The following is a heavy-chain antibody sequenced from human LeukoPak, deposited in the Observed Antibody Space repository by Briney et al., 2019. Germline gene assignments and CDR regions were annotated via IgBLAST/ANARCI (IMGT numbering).Heavy chain of an antibody. CDR2: ISSSSSYI. V-gene: IGHV3-21*01. D-gene: IGHD6-19*01. J-gene: IGHJ6*03. CDR3: ARDQEYSSGWLTPYYYYYYMDV. Sequence: PGGSLRLSCAASGFTFSSYSMNWVRQAPGKGLEWVSSISSSSSYIYYADSVKGRFTISRDNAKNSLYLQMNSLRAEDTAVYYCARDQEYSSGWLTPYYYYYYMDVWGKGTTVTISS. CDR1: GFTFSSYS.